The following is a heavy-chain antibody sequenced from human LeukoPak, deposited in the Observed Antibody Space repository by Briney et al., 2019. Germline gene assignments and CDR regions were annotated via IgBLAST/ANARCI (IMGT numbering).Heavy chain of an antibody. V-gene: IGHV3-15*01. Sequence: GGSLRLSCAASGFTFSNAWMSWVRQAPGKGLEWVGRIKSKTDGGTTDYAAPVKGRFTISRDDSKNTLYLQMNSLKTEDTAVYYCTTAPGIVVVAEYFDYWGQGTLVTVSS. CDR1: GFTFSNAW. CDR3: TTAPGIVVVAEYFDY. D-gene: IGHD2-15*01. CDR2: IKSKTDGGTT. J-gene: IGHJ4*02.